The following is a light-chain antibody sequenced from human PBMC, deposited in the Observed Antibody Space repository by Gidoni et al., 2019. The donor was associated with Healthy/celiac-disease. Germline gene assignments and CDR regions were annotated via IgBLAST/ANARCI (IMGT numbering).Light chain of an antibody. Sequence: IHMTPSPSSLSASVGDRVTITCRARQSSSSYLNWYQQKPGKDPKLLIYAASSLQSGVTPRFSGSRSGTEYTLTISSLQQEDFATYYCQQSYSTPLTFGGGTKVEIK. V-gene: IGKV1-39*01. CDR3: QQSYSTPLT. J-gene: IGKJ4*01. CDR1: QSSSSY. CDR2: AAS.